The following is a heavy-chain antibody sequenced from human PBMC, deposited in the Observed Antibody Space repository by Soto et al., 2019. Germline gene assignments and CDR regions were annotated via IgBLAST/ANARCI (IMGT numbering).Heavy chain of an antibody. V-gene: IGHV3-30*18. D-gene: IGHD1-26*01. CDR3: AKARVRIVGANSFDY. CDR1: GYTFDTYG. Sequence: LRLSCVASGYTFDTYGMHWVRQSPGKGLEWVALISDNGDKRYYAESVKGRFTISRDNSKNTLYLEMNNLGTEDTAVYFCAKARVRIVGANSFDYWGQGTLVTVSS. J-gene: IGHJ4*02. CDR2: ISDNGDKR.